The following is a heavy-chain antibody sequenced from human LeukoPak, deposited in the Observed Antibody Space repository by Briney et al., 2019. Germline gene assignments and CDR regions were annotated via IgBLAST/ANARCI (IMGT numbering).Heavy chain of an antibody. J-gene: IGHJ6*04. CDR2: IYYSGST. Sequence: SETLCLTCTVSGGSISSYYWSWIRQPPGKGLEWIGGIYYSGSTNYNPSLKSRVTISVDTSKNQFSLKLSSVTAADTAVYYCAEFGITMIGGVWGKGPTVTISS. V-gene: IGHV4-59*01. D-gene: IGHD3-10*02. CDR1: GGSISSYY. CDR3: AEFGITMIGGV.